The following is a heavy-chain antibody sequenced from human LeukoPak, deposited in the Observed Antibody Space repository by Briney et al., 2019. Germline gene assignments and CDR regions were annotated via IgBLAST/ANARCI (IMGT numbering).Heavy chain of an antibody. V-gene: IGHV1-69*13. CDR2: IIPIFGTA. CDR3: ARDERRLGYFDY. D-gene: IGHD1-1*01. CDR1: GYTFTSYG. J-gene: IGHJ4*02. Sequence: SVKVSCKASGYTFTSYGINWVRQAPGQGLEWMGGIIPIFGTANYAQKFQGRVTITADESTSTAYMELSSLRSEDTAVYYCARDERRLGYFDYWGQGTLVTVSS.